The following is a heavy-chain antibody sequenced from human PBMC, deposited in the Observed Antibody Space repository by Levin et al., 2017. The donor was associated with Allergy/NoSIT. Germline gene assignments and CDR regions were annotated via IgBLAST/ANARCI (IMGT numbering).Heavy chain of an antibody. CDR1: GFTFSSYG. V-gene: IGHV3-30*18. CDR2: ISYDGSNK. CDR3: AKRSDSSSWEVDDYGMDV. Sequence: GGSLRLSCAASGFTFSSYGMHWVRQAPGKGLEWVAVISYDGSNKYYADLVKGRFTISRDNSKNTLYLQMNSLRAEDTAVYYCAKRSDSSSWEVDDYGMDVWGQGTTVTVSS. D-gene: IGHD6-13*01. J-gene: IGHJ6*02.